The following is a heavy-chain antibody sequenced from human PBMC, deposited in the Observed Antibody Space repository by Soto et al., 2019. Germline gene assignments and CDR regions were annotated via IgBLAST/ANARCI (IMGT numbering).Heavy chain of an antibody. D-gene: IGHD2-2*01. V-gene: IGHV3-23*01. CDR2: ISGTGNSV. CDR3: AKDQRPASITVKHYFDS. J-gene: IGHJ4*02. Sequence: GGSLRLSCVASGFTFNSFGMSWVRQAPGKGLEWVSAISGTGNSVYYADSVKGRFTISRDNSENTLYLQMNSLGAEDTAIYYCAKDQRPASITVKHYFDSWGRGTLVTVSS. CDR1: GFTFNSFG.